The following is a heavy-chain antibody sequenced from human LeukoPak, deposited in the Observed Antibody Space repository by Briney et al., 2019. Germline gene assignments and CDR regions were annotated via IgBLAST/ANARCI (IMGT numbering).Heavy chain of an antibody. Sequence: PGGSLRLSCAASGFTFSSYAMSWVRQAPGKGLEWMAVISNDANAKHYADSVKGRFTISRDNSKNTLYLQMNSLRPEDTAVYFCARGAGAAGGRDYYSDYWGQGMLVTVSS. D-gene: IGHD6-13*01. CDR2: ISNDANAK. V-gene: IGHV3-30*04. CDR1: GFTFSSYA. J-gene: IGHJ4*02. CDR3: ARGAGAAGGRDYYSDY.